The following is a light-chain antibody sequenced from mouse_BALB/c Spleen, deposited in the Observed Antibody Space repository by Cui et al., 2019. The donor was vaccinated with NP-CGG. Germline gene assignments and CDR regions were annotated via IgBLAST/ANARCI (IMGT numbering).Light chain of an antibody. J-gene: IGLJ1*01. V-gene: IGLV1*01. CDR3: ALWYSNHWV. Sequence: AVVTQASALTTSPGETVTLTCRSSTGAVTTSNYANWVQEKPDHLFTGLIGGTNNRVPGVPARFSGSLIGDKAALIITGAQTEDEAIYFCALWYSNHWVFGGGTKLTVL. CDR2: GTN. CDR1: TGAVTTSNY.